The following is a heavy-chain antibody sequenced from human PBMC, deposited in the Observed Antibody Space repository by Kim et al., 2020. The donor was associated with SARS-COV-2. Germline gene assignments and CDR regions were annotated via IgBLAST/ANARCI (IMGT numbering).Heavy chain of an antibody. J-gene: IGHJ6*01. CDR2: IKTDGSVN. Sequence: GGSLRLSCAASGFTFSSYCMSWVRQAPGKGLEWVAVIKTDGSVNYSEYLVGGRSTIISDTTNKFFHLTTSRPRAEATVVYCCTKDPCTVVSAAGGYYYY. V-gene: IGHV3-7*01. D-gene: IGHD2-2*01. CDR1: GFTFSSYC. CDR3: TKDPCTVVSAAGGYYYY.